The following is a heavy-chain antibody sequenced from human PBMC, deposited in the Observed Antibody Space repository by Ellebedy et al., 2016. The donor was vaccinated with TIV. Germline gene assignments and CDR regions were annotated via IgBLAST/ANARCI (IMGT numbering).Heavy chain of an antibody. J-gene: IGHJ4*02. CDR3: ARRRSGDGWGLDY. D-gene: IGHD3-3*01. CDR1: GFTFSNYW. CDR2: IKQDGSDP. Sequence: GKSLKISCAASGFTFSNYWMTWVRQVPGKGLEWVGSIKQDGSDPYYVDSVKGRLTISRDNAKNSLYLQMNSLRAEDTALYYCARRRSGDGWGLDYWGQGTLVTVSS. V-gene: IGHV3-7*01.